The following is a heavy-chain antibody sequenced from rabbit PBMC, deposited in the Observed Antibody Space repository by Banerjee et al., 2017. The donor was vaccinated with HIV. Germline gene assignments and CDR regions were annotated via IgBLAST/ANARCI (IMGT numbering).Heavy chain of an antibody. V-gene: IGHV1S45*01. CDR1: GIDFSSYYY. Sequence: QQQLEESGGGLVKPGGTLTLTCKASGIDFSSYYYMCWVRQAPGKGLEWIACIDAGSSGSTYYASWAKGRFTISKTSSTTVTLQMTSLTAADTATYFCARDVSGTNYRKDLWGQGTLVTVS. D-gene: IGHD8-1*01. CDR2: IDAGSSGST. CDR3: ARDVSGTNYRKDL. J-gene: IGHJ4*01.